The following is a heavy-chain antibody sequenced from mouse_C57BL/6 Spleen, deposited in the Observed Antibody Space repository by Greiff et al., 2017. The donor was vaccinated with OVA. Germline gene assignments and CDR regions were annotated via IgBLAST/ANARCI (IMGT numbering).Heavy chain of an antibody. V-gene: IGHV1-72*01. J-gene: IGHJ2*01. D-gene: IGHD3-3*01. Sequence: VQLQQPGAELVKPGASVKLSCKASGYTFTSYWMHWVKQRPGRGLEWIGRIDPNSGGTKYNEKFKSKATLTVDKPSSTAYMQRSSLTSEDSAVYYWAREGTLYYFDYWGQGTTLTVSS. CDR2: IDPNSGGT. CDR1: GYTFTSYW. CDR3: AREGTLYYFDY.